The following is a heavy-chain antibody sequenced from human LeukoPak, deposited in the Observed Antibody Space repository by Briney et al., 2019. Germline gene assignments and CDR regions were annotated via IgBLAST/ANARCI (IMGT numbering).Heavy chain of an antibody. Sequence: SQTLSLTCTVSGGSISSGGYYWSWIRQPPGKGLEWIGYIYYSGSTDHNPSLKSRVTISVDTSKNQFSLNLSSVTAADTAVYYCARHGNWADYFYYGMDVWGQGTTVTVSS. D-gene: IGHD1-1*01. CDR2: IYYSGST. CDR3: ARHGNWADYFYYGMDV. V-gene: IGHV4-61*08. J-gene: IGHJ6*02. CDR1: GGSISSGGYY.